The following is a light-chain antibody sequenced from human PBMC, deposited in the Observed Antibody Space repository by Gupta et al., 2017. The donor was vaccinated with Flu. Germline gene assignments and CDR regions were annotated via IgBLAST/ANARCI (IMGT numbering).Light chain of an antibody. CDR2: DTS. Sequence: GESATLSCRASQTVSTYLAWYQQKPGQAPRLLIYDTSTRATGIAARFSGSGSATDFTLTINNLEPEDSAVYYCQQRVIWPPTFGGGTKVEIK. J-gene: IGKJ4*01. CDR3: QQRVIWPPT. V-gene: IGKV3-11*01. CDR1: QTVSTY.